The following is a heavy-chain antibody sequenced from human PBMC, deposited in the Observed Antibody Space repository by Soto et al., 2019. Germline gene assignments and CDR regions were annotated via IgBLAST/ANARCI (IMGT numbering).Heavy chain of an antibody. Sequence: SETLSLTCAVYGGSFSGYYWSWIRQPPGKWLEWIGEINHSGSTNYNPSLKSRVTISVDTSKNQFSLKLSSVTAADTAVYYCARGRCSGGSCYSSSVEGYFDYWGQGXLVTVYS. V-gene: IGHV4-34*01. J-gene: IGHJ4*02. CDR1: GGSFSGYY. CDR2: INHSGST. D-gene: IGHD2-15*01. CDR3: ARGRCSGGSCYSSSVEGYFDY.